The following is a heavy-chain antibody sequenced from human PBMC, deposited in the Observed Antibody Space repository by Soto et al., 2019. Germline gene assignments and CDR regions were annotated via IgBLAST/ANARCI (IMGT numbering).Heavy chain of an antibody. CDR1: GFTFDDHA. J-gene: IGHJ6*02. Sequence: EVQLVESGGGLVQPGRSLRLSFAASGFTFDDHAMHWVRQVPGKGLEWVSAISWNSANIGYADSVKGRFTISRDNAKSSLYLQMNSLRPEDTAIYSCARVFLGGEYPFYNNMAVLGQGTTVTVSS. CDR2: ISWNSANI. CDR3: ARVFLGGEYPFYNNMAV. V-gene: IGHV3-9*01. D-gene: IGHD1-1*01.